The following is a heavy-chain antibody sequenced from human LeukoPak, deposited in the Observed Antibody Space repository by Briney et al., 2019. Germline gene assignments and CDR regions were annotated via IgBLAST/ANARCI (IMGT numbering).Heavy chain of an antibody. CDR1: GCAFSSYA. CDR3: ERAIYCSGGSCHWEFDY. Sequence: AALKVSCRASGCAFSSYAISWVRHAPGQGLEWMGIINPRDGSTSCAQKFQGRVTITRATSTSTVYMELSSLNSEDTAVYYCERAIYCSGGSCHWEFDYWGQGTLVTVSS. J-gene: IGHJ4*02. CDR2: INPRDGST. V-gene: IGHV1-46*01. D-gene: IGHD2-15*01.